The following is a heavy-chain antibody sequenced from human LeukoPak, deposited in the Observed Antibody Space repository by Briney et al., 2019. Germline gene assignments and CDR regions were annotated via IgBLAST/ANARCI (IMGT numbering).Heavy chain of an antibody. J-gene: IGHJ4*02. D-gene: IGHD2-15*01. CDR1: GFTFSSYA. Sequence: GGSLRLSCAASGFTFSSYAMSWVRQAPGKGLEWVSAISGSGGSTYYADSVKGRFTISRDNSKNTLYLQMNSLRAEDTAVYYCAKTSGRYCSGGSCYSDYWGQGTLVTVSS. V-gene: IGHV3-23*01. CDR2: ISGSGGST. CDR3: AKTSGRYCSGGSCYSDY.